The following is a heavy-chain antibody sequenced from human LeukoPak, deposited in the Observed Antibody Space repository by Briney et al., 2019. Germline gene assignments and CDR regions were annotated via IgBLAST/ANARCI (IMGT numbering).Heavy chain of an antibody. J-gene: IGHJ4*02. CDR2: INPNSGGT. Sequence: GASVKVSCKASGYTFTGYYMHWVRQAPGQGLEWIGWINPNSGGTNYAQKFQGRVTMTRDTSISTAYMELSRLRSDDTAVYYCARDPLITMVRGVTYYFDYWGQGTLVTVSS. D-gene: IGHD3-10*01. CDR3: ARDPLITMVRGVTYYFDY. V-gene: IGHV1-2*02. CDR1: GYTFTGYY.